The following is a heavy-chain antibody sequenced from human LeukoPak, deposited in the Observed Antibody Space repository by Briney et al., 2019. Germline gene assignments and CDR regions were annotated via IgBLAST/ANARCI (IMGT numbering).Heavy chain of an antibody. CDR3: ARGRIRYNWVDP. J-gene: IGHJ5*02. V-gene: IGHV4-34*01. CDR2: TNHSGSN. Sequence: SETLSLTRAVYGGSLSGYYWGGIRPPPGKGLEWIGETNHSGSNNYNPSLKSRVTISVDTAKNQFSLKLSSVTAADTAVYYCARGRIRYNWVDPWGQGTLVTVSS. D-gene: IGHD2/OR15-2a*01. CDR1: GGSLSGYY.